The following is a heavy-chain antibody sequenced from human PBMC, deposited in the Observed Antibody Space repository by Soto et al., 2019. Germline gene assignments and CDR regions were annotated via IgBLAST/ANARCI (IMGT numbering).Heavy chain of an antibody. J-gene: IGHJ4*02. CDR3: ARWGAAFDY. CDR1: GFTFTSYA. V-gene: IGHV3-30*14. D-gene: IGHD3-16*01. CDR2: ISNDGSNT. Sequence: QVQLVESGGGVVQPGRSLRLSCAASGFTFTSYAIHWVRQAPGKRLEWVALISNDGSNTYYADSVQGRFTISRDNSKNTLSLQKNSLITDDTAMYYCARWGAAFDYWGQGTLVIASS.